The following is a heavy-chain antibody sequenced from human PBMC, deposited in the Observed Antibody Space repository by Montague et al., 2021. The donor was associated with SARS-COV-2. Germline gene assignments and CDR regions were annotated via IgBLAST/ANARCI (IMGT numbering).Heavy chain of an antibody. Sequence: SETLSLTCAVYGGSLSGSLWTWIRQSPGKGLEWIGEVNHSGSSNYNPSLESRVNISVDMSKNQFSLNLLSVTAADAALYYCAREPGVLDTYYYGMDVWGQGTTVTVS. V-gene: IGHV4-34*01. D-gene: IGHD3/OR15-3a*01. CDR1: GGSLSGSL. CDR3: AREPGVLDTYYYGMDV. J-gene: IGHJ6*02. CDR2: VNHSGSS.